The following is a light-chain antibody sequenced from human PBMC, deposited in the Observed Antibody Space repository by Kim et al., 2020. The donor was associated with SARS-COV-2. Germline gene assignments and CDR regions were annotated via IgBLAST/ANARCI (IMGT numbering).Light chain of an antibody. J-gene: IGLJ1*01. CDR1: SSNLGGNT. Sequence: GQRVAISCSGGSSNLGGNTVNGYQQLPGTGNKLLIYNNGDRPSGVRDRCSGSKSGTSGSLAVSGLQSEDEADYYCAAWDGNLKGYVFGREAKVTV. CDR3: AAWDGNLKGYV. CDR2: NNG. V-gene: IGLV1-44*01.